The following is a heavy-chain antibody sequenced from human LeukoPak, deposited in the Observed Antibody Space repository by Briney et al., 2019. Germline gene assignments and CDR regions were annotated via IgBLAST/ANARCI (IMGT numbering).Heavy chain of an antibody. CDR3: ATAYSSSFFDY. CDR1: GYSISSGYY. Sequence: SETLSLTCTVSGYSISSGYYWGWIRQPPGKGLEWIGSIYHSGSTYYNPSPKSRVTISVDTSKNQFSLKLSSVTAADTAVYYCATAYSSSFFDYWGQGTLVTVSS. V-gene: IGHV4-38-2*02. CDR2: IYHSGST. D-gene: IGHD6-6*01. J-gene: IGHJ4*02.